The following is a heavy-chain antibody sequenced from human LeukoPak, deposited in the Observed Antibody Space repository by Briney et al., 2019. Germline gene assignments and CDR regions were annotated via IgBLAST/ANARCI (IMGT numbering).Heavy chain of an antibody. J-gene: IGHJ4*02. Sequence: SETLSLTCTVAGGSISSGDYYWSCIRQPPGKGLEWIGYIYYSGSTYYNPSLKSRVTISVDTSKNQFSLKLNSVTAADTAVFYCARGGSNFDYLGQGTLVTVSS. D-gene: IGHD2-15*01. CDR3: ARGGSNFDY. CDR2: IYYSGST. V-gene: IGHV4-30-4*02. CDR1: GGSISSGDYY.